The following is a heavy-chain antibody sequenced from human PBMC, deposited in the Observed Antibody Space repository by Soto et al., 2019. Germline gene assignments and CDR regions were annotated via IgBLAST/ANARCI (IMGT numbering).Heavy chain of an antibody. CDR3: ARAQYYYDSSGYSCWFDP. V-gene: IGHV4-30-2*01. J-gene: IGHJ5*02. CDR2: IYHSGST. CDR1: GGSISSGGYS. Sequence: SETLSLTCAVSGGSISSGGYSWGWIRQPPGKGLEWIGYIYHSGSTYYNPSLKSRVTISVDRSKNQFSLKLSSVTAADTAVYYCARAQYYYDSSGYSCWFDPWGQGTLVTVSS. D-gene: IGHD3-22*01.